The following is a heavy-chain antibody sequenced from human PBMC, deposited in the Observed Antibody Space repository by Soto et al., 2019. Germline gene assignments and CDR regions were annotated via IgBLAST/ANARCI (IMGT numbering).Heavy chain of an antibody. V-gene: IGHV4-39*01. Sequence: QLQLQESGPGLLKPSETLSLTCNVSGGSISSSSYYWGWIRQPPGKGLEWIGSIYFSGRTFYTPSLRSRVTISVYRARSQFSLKLSSVTAADTAVYYCERHGVFGGRHYWGQGTLVTVSS. J-gene: IGHJ4*02. D-gene: IGHD3-3*01. CDR2: IYFSGRT. CDR1: GGSISSSSYY. CDR3: ERHGVFGGRHY.